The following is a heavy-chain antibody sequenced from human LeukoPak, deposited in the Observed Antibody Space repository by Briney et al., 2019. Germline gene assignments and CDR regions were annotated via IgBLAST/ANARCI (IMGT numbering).Heavy chain of an antibody. CDR2: ISSSSSHI. CDR3: ARGVRVTTPHYTDV. D-gene: IGHD4-17*01. V-gene: IGHV3-21*01. Sequence: GGSLRLSCAASGFTFSGYGMNWVRQAPGKGLEWVSSISSSSSHIYYADSVKGRFTISRDNAKKSLYLQMDSLRAEDTAMYYCARGVRVTTPHYTDVWGKGTTVTVSS. CDR1: GFTFSGYG. J-gene: IGHJ6*03.